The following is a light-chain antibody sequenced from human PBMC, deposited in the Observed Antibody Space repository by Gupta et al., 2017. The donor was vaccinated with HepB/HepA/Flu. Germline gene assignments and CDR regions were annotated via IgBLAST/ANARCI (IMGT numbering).Light chain of an antibody. J-gene: IGKJ5*01. CDR2: DAS. V-gene: IGKV3-11*01. Sequence: EIVLTQSPATLSLSPGERATLSCRASQSVSSYLAWYQQKPGQAPRLLIYDASNRATGIPARFSGSGSGTDFTLTISSREPEDFAVYYCQQRSNWPPGLTFGQGTRLEIK. CDR3: QQRSNWPPGLT. CDR1: QSVSSY.